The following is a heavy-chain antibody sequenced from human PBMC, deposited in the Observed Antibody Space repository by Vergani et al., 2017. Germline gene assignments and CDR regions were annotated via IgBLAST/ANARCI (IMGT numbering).Heavy chain of an antibody. J-gene: IGHJ4*02. V-gene: IGHV3-33*01. CDR2: IWYDGSNK. CDR3: ARAPQDYYGDLYFDY. CDR1: GFTFSSYG. D-gene: IGHD4-17*01. Sequence: QVQLVESGGGVVQPGRSLRLSCAASGFTFSSYGMHWVRQAPGKGLEWVAVIWYDGSNKYYADSVKGRFTISRDNAKNSLYLQMNSLRAEDTAVYYCARAPQDYYGDLYFDYWGQGTLVTVSS.